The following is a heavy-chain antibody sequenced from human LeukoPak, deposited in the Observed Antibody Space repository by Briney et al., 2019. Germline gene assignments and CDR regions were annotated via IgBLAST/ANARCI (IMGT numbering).Heavy chain of an antibody. Sequence: ASVKVSCKASGYTFTGYYMHWVRQAPGQGLEWMGWINPNSGGTNYAQKFQGRVTMTRDTSISTAYMELSRLRSDDTAVYYCARDISDIVVVPAARWVDYWGQGTLVTVSS. J-gene: IGHJ4*02. CDR3: ARDISDIVVVPAARWVDY. V-gene: IGHV1-2*02. CDR2: INPNSGGT. D-gene: IGHD2-2*01. CDR1: GYTFTGYY.